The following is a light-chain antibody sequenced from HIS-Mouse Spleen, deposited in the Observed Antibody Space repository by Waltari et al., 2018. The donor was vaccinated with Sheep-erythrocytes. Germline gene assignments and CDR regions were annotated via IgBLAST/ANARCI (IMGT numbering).Light chain of an antibody. V-gene: IGKV1-9*01. CDR2: AAS. Sequence: DIQLTQSPSFLSASLGDRVTITCRASQGISSYLAWYQQKPGKAPKRLIYAASTLQSGVPSRFSGSGSGTEFTLTISSLQPEDFATYYCQQLNSYPALTFGGGTKVEIK. J-gene: IGKJ4*01. CDR3: QQLNSYPALT. CDR1: QGISSY.